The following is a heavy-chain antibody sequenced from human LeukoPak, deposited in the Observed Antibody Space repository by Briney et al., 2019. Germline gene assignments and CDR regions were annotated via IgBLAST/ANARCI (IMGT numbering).Heavy chain of an antibody. D-gene: IGHD5-24*01. V-gene: IGHV1-46*01. J-gene: IGHJ4*02. CDR1: GYTFTSYY. CDR3: ARPASRDGYNYEFYFDY. CDR2: INPSGGST. Sequence: ASVKVSCKASGYTFTSYYMHWVRQAPGQGLEWMGIINPSGGSTSYAQKFQGRVTMTRDTSTSTVYMELSSLRSEDTAVYYCARPASRDGYNYEFYFDYWGQGTLVTVSS.